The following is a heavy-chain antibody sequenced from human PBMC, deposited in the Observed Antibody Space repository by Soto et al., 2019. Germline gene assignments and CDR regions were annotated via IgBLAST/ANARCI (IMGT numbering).Heavy chain of an antibody. D-gene: IGHD3-3*01. Sequence: KQSQTLSLTCAISGDSVSSNSAAWNWIRQSPSRGLEWLGRTYYRSKWYNDYAVSVKSRITINPDTSKNQFSLQLNSVTPEDTAVYYCARDHIITIFGVVKTFDYWGQGTLVTVSS. J-gene: IGHJ4*02. V-gene: IGHV6-1*01. CDR1: GDSVSSNSAA. CDR3: ARDHIITIFGVVKTFDY. CDR2: TYYRSKWYN.